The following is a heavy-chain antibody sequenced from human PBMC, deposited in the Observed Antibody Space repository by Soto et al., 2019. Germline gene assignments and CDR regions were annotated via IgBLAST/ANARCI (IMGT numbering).Heavy chain of an antibody. V-gene: IGHV1-2*02. D-gene: IGHD3-3*01. CDR2: INPNSGGT. J-gene: IGHJ6*02. Sequence: ASVKVSCKASGYTFTGYYMHWVRQAPGQGLEWMGWINPNSGGTNYAQKFQGRVTMTRDTSISTAYMELSRLRSDDTAVYYCARDEVRDYDFWSGTPGGMDVWGQGSTVTVSS. CDR3: ARDEVRDYDFWSGTPGGMDV. CDR1: GYTFTGYY.